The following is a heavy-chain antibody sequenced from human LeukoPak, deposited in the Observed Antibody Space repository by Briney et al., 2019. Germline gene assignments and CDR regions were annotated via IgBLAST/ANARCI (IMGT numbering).Heavy chain of an antibody. V-gene: IGHV3-7*01. CDR2: IKQDGSEK. D-gene: IGHD3-10*01. Sequence: PGGSLRQSGAASGLTFSSYWMSWVRQAPGKGLEWLANIKQDGSEKYYVDSVKGRFTISRDNAKNSLYLQMNSLRAEDTAVYYCARWRITIYYFDYWGQGTLVTVSS. J-gene: IGHJ4*02. CDR1: GLTFSSYW. CDR3: ARWRITIYYFDY.